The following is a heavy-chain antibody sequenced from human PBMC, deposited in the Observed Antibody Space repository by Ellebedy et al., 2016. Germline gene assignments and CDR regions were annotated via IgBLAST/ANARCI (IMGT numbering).Heavy chain of an antibody. V-gene: IGHV3-9*01. CDR1: GFTFNDYA. J-gene: IGHJ4*02. D-gene: IGHD4/OR15-4a*01. Sequence: SLKISXAGSGFTFNDYALHRVRQAPGKGLEWVSGISWDSAVIGYGGSVKGRFTISKDSAKNYLYLQMNSLRPEDTAFYYCAKGTMDYFYHWGQGTLVTVSS. CDR2: ISWDSAVI. CDR3: AKGTMDYFYH.